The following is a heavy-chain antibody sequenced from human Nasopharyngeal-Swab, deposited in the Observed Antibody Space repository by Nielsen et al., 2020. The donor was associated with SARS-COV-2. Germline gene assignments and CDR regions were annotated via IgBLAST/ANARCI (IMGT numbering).Heavy chain of an antibody. J-gene: IGHJ3*02. D-gene: IGHD3-3*01. V-gene: IGHV1-3*01. Sequence: WGRQAPGQRLEWMGWINAGNGNTKYSQKFQGRVTITRDTSASTAYMELSSLRSEDTAVYYCARDRNYDFWSGYSGDAFDIWGQGTMVTVSS. CDR3: ARDRNYDFWSGYSGDAFDI. CDR2: INAGNGNT.